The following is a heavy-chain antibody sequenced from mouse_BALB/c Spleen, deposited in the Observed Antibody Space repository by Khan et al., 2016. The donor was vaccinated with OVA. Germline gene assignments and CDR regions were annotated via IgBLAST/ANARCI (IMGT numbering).Heavy chain of an antibody. CDR2: IYPGSGST. CDR3: ARSGYGSLAY. Sequence: VQLQESGPVLVKPGASVKMSCKASGYTFTDYIINWVRQRTGQGLEWIGQIYPGSGSTYYNEKFKGKATLTADKSSNTAYIQLRSLPSEDSAVYFCARSGYGSLAYWGQGTTLTVSS. D-gene: IGHD1-1*01. CDR1: GYTFTDYI. J-gene: IGHJ2*01. V-gene: IGHV1-77*01.